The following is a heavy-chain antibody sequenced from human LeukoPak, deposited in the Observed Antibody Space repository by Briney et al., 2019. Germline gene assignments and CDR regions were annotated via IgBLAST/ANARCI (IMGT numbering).Heavy chain of an antibody. J-gene: IGHJ4*02. CDR1: GFTFSDYY. Sequence: GGSLRLSCAASGFTFSDYYMSWIRQAPGKGLEWVSYISSSGSTIYYADSVKGRFTISRDNAKNSLYLQMNSLRAEDTAVYYCARGSSPPLGYCSSTSCPIDYWGQGTLVTVSS. CDR3: ARGSSPPLGYCSSTSCPIDY. D-gene: IGHD2-2*01. CDR2: ISSSGSTI. V-gene: IGHV3-11*04.